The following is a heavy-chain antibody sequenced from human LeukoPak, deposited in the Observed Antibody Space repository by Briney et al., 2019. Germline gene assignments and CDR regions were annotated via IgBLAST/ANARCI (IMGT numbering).Heavy chain of an antibody. CDR2: VSYDGSYK. J-gene: IGHJ3*02. CDR1: GFTFSNFA. Sequence: GGSLRLSCAATGFTFSNFAMHWVRQAPGKGLEWVAVVSYDGSYKYYADSVKGRFTISRDNAKNSLYMQMNSLRAEDTAVYYCAREVGSGSYFLGAFDIWGQGTMVTVSS. D-gene: IGHD1-26*01. V-gene: IGHV3-30*04. CDR3: AREVGSGSYFLGAFDI.